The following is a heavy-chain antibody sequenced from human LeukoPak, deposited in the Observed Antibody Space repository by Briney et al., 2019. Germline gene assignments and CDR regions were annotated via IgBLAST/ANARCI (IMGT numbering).Heavy chain of an antibody. J-gene: IGHJ6*03. V-gene: IGHV3-64*01. CDR3: XRDAXHCSSTSCYNXYYYYYYVDV. Sequence: GGSLRLSCAASGFTSSSYAMHWVRQAPGKGLEYVSAISSNGGSTYYANSVKGRFTISRDNSKNTLYLQMGSLRAEDMAVYYFXRDAXHCSSTSCYNXYYYYYYVDVWGKGTTVTVSS. D-gene: IGHD2-2*02. CDR2: ISSNGGST. CDR1: GFTSSSYA.